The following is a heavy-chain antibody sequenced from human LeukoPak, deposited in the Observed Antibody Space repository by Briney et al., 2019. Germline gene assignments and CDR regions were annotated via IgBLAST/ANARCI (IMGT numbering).Heavy chain of an antibody. CDR1: GGSISSYY. Sequence: PSETLSLTCTVSGGSISSYYWSWIRQPPGKGLEWIGYIYYSGSTNYNPSLKSRVTISVDTSKNQFSLKLSSVTAADTVVYYCARGNGWVCSSTSCYNWFDPRGQGTLVTVSS. CDR2: IYYSGST. J-gene: IGHJ5*02. D-gene: IGHD2-2*01. CDR3: ARGNGWVCSSTSCYNWFDP. V-gene: IGHV4-59*01.